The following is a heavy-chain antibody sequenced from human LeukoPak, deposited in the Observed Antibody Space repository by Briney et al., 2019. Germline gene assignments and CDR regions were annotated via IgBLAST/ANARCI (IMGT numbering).Heavy chain of an antibody. V-gene: IGHV3-23*01. D-gene: IGHD3-22*01. CDR2: ISSSGSTI. CDR3: AKEGPTYYYDSSGYYDFDY. CDR1: GFTFVSYA. Sequence: GGSLRLSCAASGFTFVSYAMSWIRQAPGKGLEWVSYISSSGSTIYYADSVKGRFTIFRDNSKNTLYLQMNSLRAEDTAVYYCAKEGPTYYYDSSGYYDFDYWGQGTLVTVSS. J-gene: IGHJ4*02.